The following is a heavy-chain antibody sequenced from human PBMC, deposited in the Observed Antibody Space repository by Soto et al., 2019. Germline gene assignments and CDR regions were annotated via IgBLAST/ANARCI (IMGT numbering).Heavy chain of an antibody. J-gene: IGHJ5*02. CDR2: ISSNSAYI. V-gene: IGHV3-21*01. D-gene: IGHD6-13*01. CDR1: GFTFRSFT. Sequence: GGSLRLSCAASGFTFRSFTMNWVRQAPGKGLEWVSTISSNSAYIYYTDALRGRFTISRDNAKNSLHLQMNSLRAEDTAVYCCTRDASRDSSARGWFDPWGPGTLVTSPQ. CDR3: TRDASRDSSARGWFDP.